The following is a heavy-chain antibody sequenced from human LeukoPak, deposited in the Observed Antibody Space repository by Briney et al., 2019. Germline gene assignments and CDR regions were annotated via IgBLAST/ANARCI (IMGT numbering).Heavy chain of an antibody. V-gene: IGHV3-33*01. CDR1: GFTFSSYG. J-gene: IGHJ4*02. Sequence: PGRSLRLSCAASGFTFSSYGMHWVRQAPGKGLEWVAVIWYDGSNKYYADSVKGRFTISRDNSKNTLYLQMNSLRAEDTAAYYCAGGVVTATSLDYWGQGTLVTVSS. CDR2: IWYDGSNK. D-gene: IGHD2-21*02. CDR3: AGGVVTATSLDY.